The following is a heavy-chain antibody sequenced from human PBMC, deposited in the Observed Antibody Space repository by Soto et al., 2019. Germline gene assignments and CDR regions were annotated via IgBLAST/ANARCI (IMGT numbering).Heavy chain of an antibody. CDR3: ARDRYSRYYYDSSGYYYHYFDY. J-gene: IGHJ4*02. V-gene: IGHV3-30-3*01. Sequence: PGGSLRLSCAASGFTFSSYAMHWVRQAPGKGLEWVAVISYDGSNKYYADSVKGRFTTSRDNSKNTLYLQMNSLRAEDTAVYYCARDRYSRYYYDSSGYYYHYFDYWGQ. CDR1: GFTFSSYA. D-gene: IGHD3-22*01. CDR2: ISYDGSNK.